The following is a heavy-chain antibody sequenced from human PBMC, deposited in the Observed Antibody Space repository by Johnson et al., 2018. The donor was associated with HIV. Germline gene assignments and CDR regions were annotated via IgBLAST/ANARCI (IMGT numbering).Heavy chain of an antibody. CDR1: GFTFSSYA. V-gene: IGHV3-30*14. CDR3: ARGIGAAADPDAFDI. J-gene: IGHJ3*02. CDR2: ISYDGSNK. Sequence: QMLLVESGGGVVQPGRSLRLSCAASGFTFSSYAMHWVRQAPGKGLEWVAVISYDGSNKYYADSVKGRFTISRDNSKNTVYLQMNSLRAEDTAVYYCARGIGAAADPDAFDIWGQGTLVSVS. D-gene: IGHD2-15*01.